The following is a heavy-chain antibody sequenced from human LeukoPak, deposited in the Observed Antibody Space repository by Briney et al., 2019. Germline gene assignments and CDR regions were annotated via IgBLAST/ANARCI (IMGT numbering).Heavy chain of an antibody. Sequence: ASVKVSCKASGYTFTSYGISWVRQAPGQGLEWMGWISAYNGNTNYAQKLQGRVTMTTDTSTSTAYMELRSLRSDDTAVYYCASAYYDYVWGSYRPLDCWGQGTLVIVSS. D-gene: IGHD3-16*02. J-gene: IGHJ4*02. CDR3: ASAYYDYVWGSYRPLDC. CDR1: GYTFTSYG. CDR2: ISAYNGNT. V-gene: IGHV1-18*01.